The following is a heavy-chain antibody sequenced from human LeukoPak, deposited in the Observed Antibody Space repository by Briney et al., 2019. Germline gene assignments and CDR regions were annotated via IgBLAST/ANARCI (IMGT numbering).Heavy chain of an antibody. V-gene: IGHV1-69*05. CDR2: IIPIFGTA. CDR1: GGTFISYA. CDR3: ARVDGYTPLTLDY. D-gene: IGHD5-24*01. J-gene: IGHJ4*02. Sequence: ASVKVSCKASGGTFISYAISWVRQAPGQGLEWMGGIIPIFGTANYAQKFQGRVTITTDESTSTAYMELSSLRSEDTAVYYCARVDGYTPLTLDYWGQGALVTVSS.